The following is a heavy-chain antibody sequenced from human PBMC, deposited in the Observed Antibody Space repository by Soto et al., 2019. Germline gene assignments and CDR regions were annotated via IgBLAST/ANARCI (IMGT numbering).Heavy chain of an antibody. CDR2: IYYSGST. J-gene: IGHJ6*02. V-gene: IGHV4-59*01. CDR3: ARDHNGGGYYYYGMDV. CDR1: GGSISSYY. D-gene: IGHD2-8*01. Sequence: TLSLTCTVSGGSISSYYWSWIRQPPGKGLEWIGYIYYSGSTNYNPSLKSRVTISVDTSKNQFSLKLSSVTAADTAVYYCARDHNGGGYYYYGMDVWGQGTTVTVSS.